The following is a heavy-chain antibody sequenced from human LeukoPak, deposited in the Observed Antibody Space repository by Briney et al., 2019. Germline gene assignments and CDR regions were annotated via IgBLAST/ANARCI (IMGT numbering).Heavy chain of an antibody. CDR3: ARESSRFGVVTYRDLDY. V-gene: IGHV3-53*01. D-gene: IGHD3-3*01. Sequence: PGGSLRLSCAASGFTASSNYMSWVRQAPGKGLEWVSVIYSGGSTYYADSVKGRFTISRDNSKNTLYLQMNSLRAEDTAVYYCARESSRFGVVTYRDLDYWGQGTLVTVSS. CDR2: IYSGGST. CDR1: GFTASSNY. J-gene: IGHJ4*02.